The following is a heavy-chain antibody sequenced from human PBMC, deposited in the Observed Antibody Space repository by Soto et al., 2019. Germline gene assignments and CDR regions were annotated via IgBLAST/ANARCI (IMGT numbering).Heavy chain of an antibody. CDR1: GDSINSDKYY. D-gene: IGHD3-9*01. V-gene: IGHV4-39*01. CDR3: ARLEGLATISYYFDF. CDR2: IYYRGNT. Sequence: SETLSLTCSVSGDSINSDKYYWGWIRQPPGKGLEWVGSIYYRGNTYYNPTLQTRVTISLDKSKSQFSLKLTSVTAADSAVYFCARLEGLATISYYFDFWGQGALVTVSS. J-gene: IGHJ4*02.